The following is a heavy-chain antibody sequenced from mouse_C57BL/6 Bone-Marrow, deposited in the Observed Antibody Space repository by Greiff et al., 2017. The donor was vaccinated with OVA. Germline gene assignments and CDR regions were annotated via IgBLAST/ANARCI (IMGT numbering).Heavy chain of an antibody. Sequence: EVQLQESGGDLVKPGGSLKLSCAASGFTFSSYGMSWVRQTPDKRLEWVATISSGGSYTYYPDSVKGRFTISRDNAKNTLYLQMSRQKSEDTAMYYCARNRWLLLFDYWGQGTTLTVSS. CDR1: GFTFSSYG. V-gene: IGHV5-6*01. J-gene: IGHJ2*01. CDR3: ARNRWLLLFDY. CDR2: ISSGGSYT. D-gene: IGHD2-3*01.